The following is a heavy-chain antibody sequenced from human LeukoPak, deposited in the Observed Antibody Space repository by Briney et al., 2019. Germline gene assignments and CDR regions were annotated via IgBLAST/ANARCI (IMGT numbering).Heavy chain of an antibody. J-gene: IGHJ3*01. V-gene: IGHV1-24*01. CDR1: GYTLTELS. CDR3: AREGEYYAESGNLIDAADV. D-gene: IGHD3-10*01. Sequence: ASVKVSCKVSGYTLTELSMHWVRQAPGKGLEWMGGFDPEDGETIYAQKFQGRVTMTEDTSTDTAYMELGSLRSEDTAMYYCAREGEYYAESGNLIDAADVWGQGTMVIVSA. CDR2: FDPEDGET.